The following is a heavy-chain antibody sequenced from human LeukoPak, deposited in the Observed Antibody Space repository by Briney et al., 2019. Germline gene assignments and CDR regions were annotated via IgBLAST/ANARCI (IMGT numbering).Heavy chain of an antibody. CDR1: GGSGSSRSYY. D-gene: IGHD5-24*01. J-gene: IGHJ4*01. V-gene: IGHV4-61*01. CDR3: ARSEMARSFFLAY. Sequence: SQTLSLTCTVAGGSGSSRSYYWSWIRQPPGKGLEWIVYIYYSGSTNYNPSLQSRVTISVDTSKNQFSLKLSSVTAADTAVYYCARSEMARSFFLAYCGHRTLLTVSS. CDR2: IYYSGST.